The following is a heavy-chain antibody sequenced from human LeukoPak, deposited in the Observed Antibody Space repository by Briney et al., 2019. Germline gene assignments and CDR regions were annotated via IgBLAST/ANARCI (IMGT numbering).Heavy chain of an antibody. J-gene: IGHJ4*02. Sequence: PGGSLRLSCAASGFTFSSYSMNWVRQAPGKGLKWVSYISSSSSTIYYADSVKGRFTISRDNAKNSLYLQMNSLRAEDAAVYYCARDPIAAAGTLDYWGQGTLVTVSS. CDR1: GFTFSSYS. V-gene: IGHV3-48*01. CDR2: ISSSSSTI. D-gene: IGHD6-13*01. CDR3: ARDPIAAAGTLDY.